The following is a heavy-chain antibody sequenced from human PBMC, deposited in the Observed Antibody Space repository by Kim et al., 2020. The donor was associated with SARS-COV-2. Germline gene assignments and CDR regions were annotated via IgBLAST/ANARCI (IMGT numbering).Heavy chain of an antibody. D-gene: IGHD6-19*01. Sequence: GESLKISCQASGYSFSSYWIDWVRQMPGKGLEWMGVIFPRDSDTRYSPAFQGQVTISVDTSIQTAYLQFNSLTASDTATYFCARRQGRSGLLDYWGQG. CDR3: ARRQGRSGLLDY. V-gene: IGHV5-51*01. J-gene: IGHJ4*02. CDR2: IFPRDSDT. CDR1: GYSFSSYW.